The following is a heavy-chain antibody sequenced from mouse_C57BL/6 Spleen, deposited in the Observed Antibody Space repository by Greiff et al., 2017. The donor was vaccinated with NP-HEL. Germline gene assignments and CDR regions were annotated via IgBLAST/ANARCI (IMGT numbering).Heavy chain of an antibody. CDR3: ATKGDDYLAWFAY. V-gene: IGHV3-6*01. D-gene: IGHD2-4*01. Sequence: ESGPGLVKPSQSLSLTCSVTGYSITSGYYWNWIRQFPGNKLEWMGYISYDGSNNYNPSLKNRISITRDTSKNQFFLKLNSVTTEDTATYYCATKGDDYLAWFAYWGQGTLVTVSA. J-gene: IGHJ3*01. CDR1: GYSITSGYY. CDR2: ISYDGSN.